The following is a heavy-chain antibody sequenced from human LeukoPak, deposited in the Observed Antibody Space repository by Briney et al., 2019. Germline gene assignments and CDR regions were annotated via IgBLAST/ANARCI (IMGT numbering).Heavy chain of an antibody. J-gene: IGHJ6*02. V-gene: IGHV3-66*02. Sequence: GGSLRLSCAASGFTVSSNYMSWVRQAPGKGLEWVSVIYSGGSTYYADSVKGRFTISGDNSKNTLYLQMNSLRAEDTAVYYCAGQWLVLDYYYGMDVWGQGTTVTVSS. CDR3: AGQWLVLDYYYGMDV. D-gene: IGHD6-19*01. CDR2: IYSGGST. CDR1: GFTVSSNY.